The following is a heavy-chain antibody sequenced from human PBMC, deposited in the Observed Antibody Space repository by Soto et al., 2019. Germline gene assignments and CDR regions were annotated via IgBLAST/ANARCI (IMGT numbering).Heavy chain of an antibody. CDR3: VTQWLAYPYYYYYMDV. CDR1: GFTFSSYW. D-gene: IGHD6-19*01. V-gene: IGHV3-7*01. CDR2: IKQDGSEK. J-gene: IGHJ6*03. Sequence: GGSLRLSCAASGFTFSSYWMSWVRQAPGKGLEWVANIKQDGSEKYYVDSVKGQFTISRDNAKNSLYLQMNSLRAEDTAVYYCVTQWLAYPYYYYYMDVWGKGTTVTVSS.